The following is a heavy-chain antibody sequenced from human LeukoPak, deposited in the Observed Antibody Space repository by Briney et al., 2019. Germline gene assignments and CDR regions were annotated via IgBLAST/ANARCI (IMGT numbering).Heavy chain of an antibody. D-gene: IGHD3-3*01. CDR2: IKPKSGAT. Sequence: ASVKVSYKASGYTFTNYGISWVRQAPEQGLEWMGWIKPKSGATAYAQKFQGRVTMTRDTAINTAYLELSSLTSDDTAVYYCARVREWEEISGAIPDYFDYWGQGTLITVSS. CDR1: GYTFTNYG. V-gene: IGHV1-2*02. J-gene: IGHJ4*02. CDR3: ARVREWEEISGAIPDYFDY.